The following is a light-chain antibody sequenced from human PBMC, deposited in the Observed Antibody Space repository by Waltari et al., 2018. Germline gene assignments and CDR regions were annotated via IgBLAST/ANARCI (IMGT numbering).Light chain of an antibody. CDR1: QSVTNY. J-gene: IGKJ4*01. V-gene: IGKV3-11*01. CDR2: ATS. Sequence: DIVLTQSPAILSLSPGERASLSCRASQSVTNYLAWYQQKPGQAPRLLIYATSKGATGIPARFSGSGFGTDFTLTIRRLEPEDFAVYYCQQRRDWPLTFGGGTKVEIK. CDR3: QQRRDWPLT.